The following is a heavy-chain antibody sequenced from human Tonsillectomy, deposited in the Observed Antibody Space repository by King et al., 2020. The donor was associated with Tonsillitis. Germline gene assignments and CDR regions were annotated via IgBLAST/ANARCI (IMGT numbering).Heavy chain of an antibody. D-gene: IGHD3-3*01. J-gene: IGHJ5*02. CDR1: GFTFNGFA. CDR2: ISFNGGRT. CDR3: VGGYDFSRGHSNWFDP. Sequence: VQLVESGGGLVQPGGSLRLSCSASGFTFNGFAVHWVRQAPGKGLEHVAAISFNGGRTFYADSVKGRFTISRGNSENTLYLQMSSLRAEDTAVYHCVGGYDFSRGHSNWFDPWGQGTLVTVSS. V-gene: IGHV3-64D*08.